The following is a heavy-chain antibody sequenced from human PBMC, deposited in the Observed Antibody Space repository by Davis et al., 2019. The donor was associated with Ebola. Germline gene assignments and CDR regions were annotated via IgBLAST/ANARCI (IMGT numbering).Heavy chain of an antibody. CDR2: IRSEATSQ. J-gene: IGHJ3*01. CDR1: GFTFSRYG. D-gene: IGHD3-3*01. V-gene: IGHV3-30*02. Sequence: GESLKISCEASGFTFSRYGMHWVRQAPGKGLEWVAFIRSEATSQDYGKSVQGRFFISRDDSKNTLYLQMNSLRVDDTAVYYCVRDRVWSASDVFDFWGQGTMVTVSS. CDR3: VRDRVWSASDVFDF.